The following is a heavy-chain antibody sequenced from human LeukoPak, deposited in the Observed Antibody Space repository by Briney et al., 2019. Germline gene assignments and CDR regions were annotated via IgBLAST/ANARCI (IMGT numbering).Heavy chain of an antibody. D-gene: IGHD6-19*01. J-gene: IGHJ4*02. Sequence: SETLSLTCAVYGGSFSGYYWSWIRQPPGKGLEWIGEINHSGSTNYNPSLKSRVTISVDTSKNQFSLKLSSVTAADTAVYYCARDSSGWYRAGYFVYWGQGTLVTVSS. CDR2: INHSGST. V-gene: IGHV4-34*01. CDR1: GGSFSGYY. CDR3: ARDSSGWYRAGYFVY.